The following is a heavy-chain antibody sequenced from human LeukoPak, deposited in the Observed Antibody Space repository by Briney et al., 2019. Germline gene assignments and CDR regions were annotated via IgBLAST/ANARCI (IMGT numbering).Heavy chain of an antibody. J-gene: IGHJ4*02. V-gene: IGHV4-34*01. CDR2: INHSGST. D-gene: IGHD2-2*01. CDR3: ARGPQDCSSTSCYAGDFGY. Sequence: SETLSLTCAVYGGSFSGYYWSWIRQPPGKGLEWIGEINHSGSTNYNPSLKSRVTISVDTSKNQFSLKLSSVTAADTAVYYCARGPQDCSSTSCYAGDFGYWGQGTLVTVSS. CDR1: GGSFSGYY.